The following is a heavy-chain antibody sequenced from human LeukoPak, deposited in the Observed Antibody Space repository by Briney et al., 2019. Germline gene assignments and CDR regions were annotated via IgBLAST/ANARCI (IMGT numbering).Heavy chain of an antibody. D-gene: IGHD4-11*01. V-gene: IGHV3-23*01. J-gene: IGHJ4*02. Sequence: GGTLRLSCAASGFTFSSYAMSWVRQAPGKGLEWVSAISGSGGSTYYADSVKGRFTISRDNSKNTLYLQMNSLRAEDTAVYYCAKDLGDYSIYFDYWGQGTLVTVSS. CDR2: ISGSGGST. CDR3: AKDLGDYSIYFDY. CDR1: GFTFSSYA.